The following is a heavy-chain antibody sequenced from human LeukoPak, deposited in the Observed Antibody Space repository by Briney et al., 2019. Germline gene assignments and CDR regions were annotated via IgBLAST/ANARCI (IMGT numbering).Heavy chain of an antibody. CDR2: ISYDGSKG. D-gene: IGHD3-10*01. V-gene: IGHV3-30*04. J-gene: IGHJ4*02. CDR1: GFSFSSYA. CDR3: ASADFYGSGSYYSGSCDY. Sequence: PGGSLRLSCAASGFSFSSYAMHWVRQAPGKGLEWVAVISYDGSKGYYTDSVKGRFTISRDNSKNTLYLEMNSLRNEDTAVYYCASADFYGSGSYYSGSCDYWGQGTLVTVSS.